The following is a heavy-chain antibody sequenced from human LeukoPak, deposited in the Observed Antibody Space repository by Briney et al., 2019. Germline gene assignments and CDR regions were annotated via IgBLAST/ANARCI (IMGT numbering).Heavy chain of an antibody. CDR1: GFTFSSYA. J-gene: IGHJ4*02. CDR3: AAPGGSGGSLLPFNY. Sequence: PGGSLRLSCAASGFTFSSYAMSWVRQAPGKGLEWVSAISGSGGSTYYADTVKGRFTISRDNSKNTLYLQMNSLRAEDTAVYYCAAPGGSGGSLLPFNYWGQGTLVTVSS. CDR2: ISGSGGST. D-gene: IGHD2-15*01. V-gene: IGHV3-23*01.